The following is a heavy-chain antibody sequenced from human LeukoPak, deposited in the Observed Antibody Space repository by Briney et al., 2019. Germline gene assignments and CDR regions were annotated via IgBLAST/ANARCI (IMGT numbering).Heavy chain of an antibody. CDR3: ARDRDQNNSPDY. CDR2: INPSGGST. Sequence: GASVKASCKASGYIFTSHYMHWVRQAPGQGLEWMGIINPSGGSTSYAQKFQGRVTMTRDTSTSTVYMEVSSLRSEDTAVYYCARDRDQNNSPDYWGQGTLVTVSS. D-gene: IGHD2/OR15-2a*01. J-gene: IGHJ4*02. V-gene: IGHV1-46*01. CDR1: GYIFTSHY.